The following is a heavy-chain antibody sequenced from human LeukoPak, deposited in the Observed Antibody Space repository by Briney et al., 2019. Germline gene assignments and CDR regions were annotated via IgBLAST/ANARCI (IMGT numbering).Heavy chain of an antibody. CDR3: ARGVTLTTRPEIWAGDY. V-gene: IGHV1-46*01. Sequence: ASVKVSCKASGYTFTRHYVHWVRQAPGQGLEWVGIINPSGGSRTYAQKFQGRVTMTRDTSTSTVYMELSSLRSEDTAVYYCARGVTLTTRPEIWAGDYWGQGTLVTVPS. CDR1: GYTFTRHY. J-gene: IGHJ4*02. CDR2: INPSGGSR. D-gene: IGHD6-6*01.